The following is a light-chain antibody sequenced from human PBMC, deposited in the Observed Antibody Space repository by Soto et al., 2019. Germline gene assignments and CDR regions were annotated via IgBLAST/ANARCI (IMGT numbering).Light chain of an antibody. Sequence: QCVLTQPPSVSGARGQTFTISCTGSISNIGAPYDVHWYQHLPGTAPKLLIYGGNNRPSGVPDRFSGSRSGTSASLDITGLQAQDEAAYFCQPYDMSLNNYVFGTGTKVTVL. CDR2: GGN. CDR1: ISNIGAPYD. V-gene: IGLV1-40*01. CDR3: QPYDMSLNNYV. J-gene: IGLJ1*01.